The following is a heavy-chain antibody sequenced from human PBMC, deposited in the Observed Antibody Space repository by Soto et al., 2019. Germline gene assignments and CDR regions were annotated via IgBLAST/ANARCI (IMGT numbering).Heavy chain of an antibody. J-gene: IGHJ1*01. D-gene: IGHD4-17*01. CDR3: TTARGTYGAEYFQH. CDR2: IKSKTDGGTT. V-gene: IGHV3-15*01. CDR1: GFTFTNAL. Sequence: LRLSCAASGFTFTNALMSWVRQAPGKGLEWVGRIKSKTDGGTTDYAAPVKGRFTISRDDSKNTLYLQMNSLKTEDTAVYYCTTARGTYGAEYFQHWGQGTLVTVSS.